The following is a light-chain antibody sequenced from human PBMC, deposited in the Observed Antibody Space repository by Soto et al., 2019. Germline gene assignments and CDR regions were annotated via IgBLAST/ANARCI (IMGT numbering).Light chain of an antibody. CDR1: QSVSSSY. CDR3: QHSNAWPIT. CDR2: GAS. J-gene: IGKJ5*01. Sequence: VLTPSTGSLSLSQGERATLSCRASQSVSSSYLAWYQQKPGQAPRLLIYGASSRATGIPDRFSGSGSGTDFTLTISILEREECAGYYCQHSNAWPITFGQGTRLEIK. V-gene: IGKV3-20*01.